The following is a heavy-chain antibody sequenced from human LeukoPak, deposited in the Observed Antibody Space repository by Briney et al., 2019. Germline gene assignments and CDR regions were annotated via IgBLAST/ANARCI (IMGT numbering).Heavy chain of an antibody. V-gene: IGHV3-49*03. Sequence: GGSLRLSCTASGFTFGDYAMSWFRQAPGRGREWVGFIRSNTYGRTAEYGASVESTFTISRDDSNSIAYLQMNSLKTEDTAVYYCTKGDYHAYWGQGTLATVSS. CDR2: IRSNTYGRTA. CDR3: TKGDYHAY. CDR1: GFTFGDYA. J-gene: IGHJ4*02.